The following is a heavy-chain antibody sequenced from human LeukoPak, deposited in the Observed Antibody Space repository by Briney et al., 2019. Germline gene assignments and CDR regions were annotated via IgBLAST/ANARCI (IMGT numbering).Heavy chain of an antibody. CDR3: AILSGAIAAAGTRKY. V-gene: IGHV3-23*01. Sequence: GGSLSLSCAASGFTFSSYAMSWVRQAPGKGLEWVSVISGCGGSTNYADSVNGRFPISRDNSKNMLHLQMNSLRAEDTAVYYCAILSGAIAAAGTRKYWGQGTLVTLSS. D-gene: IGHD6-13*01. CDR2: ISGCGGST. J-gene: IGHJ4*02. CDR1: GFTFSSYA.